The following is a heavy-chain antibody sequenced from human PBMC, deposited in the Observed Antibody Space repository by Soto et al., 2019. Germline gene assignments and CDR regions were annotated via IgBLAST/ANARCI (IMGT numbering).Heavy chain of an antibody. CDR3: ARGQAIFGVVPYYYGMDV. V-gene: IGHV1-8*01. CDR1: GYTLTSYD. CDR2: LNPNSGNT. J-gene: IGHJ6*02. Sequence: ASVKVSCKASGYTLTSYDINWVRQATGQGLEWMGWLNPNSGNTGYAQKFQGRVTMTRNTSISTAYMELSSLRSEDTAVYYCARGQAIFGVVPYYYGMDVWGQGTTVTVSS. D-gene: IGHD3-3*01.